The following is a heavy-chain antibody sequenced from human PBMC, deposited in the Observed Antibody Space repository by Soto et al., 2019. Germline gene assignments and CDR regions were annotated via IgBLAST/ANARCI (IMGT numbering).Heavy chain of an antibody. J-gene: IGHJ6*02. CDR1: GYTFSNYG. Sequence: QVQLVQSGAEVKKPGASVTVSCKTSGYTFSNYGINWVRQAPGQGLEWMGWISGYNGNTNYAQTVQGRVTMTTDTSTCTVSMELRSLKSDDTAIYYCSRFIMVGGWFDPNYYHGMDVWGQGTTVTFSS. CDR3: SRFIMVGGWFDPNYYHGMDV. CDR2: ISGYNGNT. D-gene: IGHD6-19*01. V-gene: IGHV1-18*01.